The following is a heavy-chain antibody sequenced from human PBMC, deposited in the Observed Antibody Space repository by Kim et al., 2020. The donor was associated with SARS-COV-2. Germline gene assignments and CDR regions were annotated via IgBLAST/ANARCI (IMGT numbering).Heavy chain of an antibody. D-gene: IGHD6-19*01. CDR3: ARLPGYSSGNYYYYYGMDV. CDR2: IYYSGST. Sequence: SETLSLTCTVSGGSISSYYWSWIRQPPGKGLEWIGYIYYSGSTNYNPSLKSRVTISVDTSKNQFSLKLSSVTAADTAVYYCARLPGYSSGNYYYYYGMDVWGQGTTVTVSS. V-gene: IGHV4-59*08. CDR1: GGSISSYY. J-gene: IGHJ6*02.